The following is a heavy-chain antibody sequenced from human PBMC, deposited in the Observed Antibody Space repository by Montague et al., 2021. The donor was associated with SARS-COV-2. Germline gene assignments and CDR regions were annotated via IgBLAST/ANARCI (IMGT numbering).Heavy chain of an antibody. J-gene: IGHJ6*02. CDR3: AREAYYYDSSGYYGGGYYYYYGMDV. V-gene: IGHV4-4*08. CDR2: VLYNKGT. CDR1: GVSVTDYY. Sequence: SETLSLTCTVSGVSVTDYYWSWIRQPPGKGLEWVGDVLYNKGTNFNPSLKSRVAITVDTSKNQFSLKLSSVTTADTAVYYCAREAYYYDSSGYYGGGYYYYYGMDVWGQGTTVTVSS. D-gene: IGHD3-22*01.